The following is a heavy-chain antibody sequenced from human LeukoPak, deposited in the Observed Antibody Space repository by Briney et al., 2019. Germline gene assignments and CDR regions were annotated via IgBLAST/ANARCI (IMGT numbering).Heavy chain of an antibody. J-gene: IGHJ1*01. CDR3: ASPPGDTIFGEASSYPYAEYFQH. D-gene: IGHD3-3*01. CDR1: GYTFTGYY. Sequence: ASVKVSCKASGYTFTGYYMHWVRQAPGQGLEWMGWINPNSGGTNYAQKFQGRVTITADESTSTAYMELSSLRSEDTAVYYCASPPGDTIFGEASSYPYAEYFQHWGQGTLVTVSS. V-gene: IGHV1-2*02. CDR2: INPNSGGT.